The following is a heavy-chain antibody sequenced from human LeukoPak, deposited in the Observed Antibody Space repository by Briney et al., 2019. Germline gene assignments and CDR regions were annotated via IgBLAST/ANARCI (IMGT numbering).Heavy chain of an antibody. D-gene: IGHD1-26*01. CDR2: ISASGGST. CDR1: GLSSSSYA. Sequence: GGSLRLSCAASGLSSSSYAMGWVRQGPGNGLEWVSGISASGGSTYYADSVQGRFTISRDNSNNTLYLQMNSLRADDTAVYFCATEVSGSYSASDYWSQGTPVTVSA. V-gene: IGHV3-23*01. CDR3: ATEVSGSYSASDY. J-gene: IGHJ4*02.